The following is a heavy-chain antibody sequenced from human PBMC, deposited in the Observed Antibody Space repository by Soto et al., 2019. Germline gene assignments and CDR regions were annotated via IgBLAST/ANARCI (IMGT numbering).Heavy chain of an antibody. V-gene: IGHV3-23*01. CDR3: AKGVLRYFDWLLHYYYGMDV. CDR2: ISGSGGST. CDR1: GFTFSSYA. D-gene: IGHD3-9*01. J-gene: IGHJ6*02. Sequence: GGSLRLSCAASGFTFSSYAMSWVRQAPGKGLEWVSAISGSGGSTYYADSVKGRFTISRDNSKNTLYLQMNSLRAEDTAVYYCAKGVLRYFDWLLHYYYGMDVWGQGTTVTISS.